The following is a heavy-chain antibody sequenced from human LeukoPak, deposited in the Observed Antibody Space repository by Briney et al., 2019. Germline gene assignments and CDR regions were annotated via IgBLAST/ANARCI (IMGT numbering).Heavy chain of an antibody. CDR3: AKDRFAPGYYFDY. V-gene: IGHV3-48*01. D-gene: IGHD1-14*01. CDR1: GFTFSSYS. CDR2: ISSSSSTI. J-gene: IGHJ4*02. Sequence: GGSLRLSCAASGFTFSSYSMNWVRQAPGKGLEWVSYISSSSSTIYYADSVKGRFTISRDNAKNSLYLQMNSLRAEDTAVYYCAKDRFAPGYYFDYWGQGTLVTVSS.